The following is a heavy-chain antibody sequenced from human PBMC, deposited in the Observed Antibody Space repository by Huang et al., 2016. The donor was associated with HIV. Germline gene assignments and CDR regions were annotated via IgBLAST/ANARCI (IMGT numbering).Heavy chain of an antibody. CDR1: GTSMTSSTFY. V-gene: IGHV4-39*01. CDR3: RGLDV. Sequence: QLRESGPGLVTPSETLSLTCSASGTSMTSSTFYWGWFRQPPGRGLEWIGSVYFLGNTYYNPSLKSRVTISIDTAVYFCAREVRSVDTDRPDGYYYRGLDVWGQGTTVSVSS. CDR2: VYFLGNT. J-gene: IGHJ6*02. D-gene: IGHD2-2*03.